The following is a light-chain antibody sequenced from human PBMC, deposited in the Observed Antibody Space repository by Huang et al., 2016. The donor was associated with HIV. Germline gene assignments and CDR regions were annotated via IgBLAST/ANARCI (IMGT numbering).Light chain of an antibody. Sequence: DIQMTQSPPSLSASVGDSVTIACRASQNVNTYLNWYQQKPGQAPRLRIFAASRLRSGVPSRFSGSGSGTEFTLTISSLQLEDFATYYCQQRFSTTITFGQGTRLDIK. CDR1: QNVNTY. J-gene: IGKJ5*01. CDR2: AAS. V-gene: IGKV1-39*01. CDR3: QQRFSTTIT.